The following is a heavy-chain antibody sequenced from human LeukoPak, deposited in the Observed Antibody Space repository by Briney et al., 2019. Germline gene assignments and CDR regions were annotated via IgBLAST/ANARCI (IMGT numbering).Heavy chain of an antibody. V-gene: IGHV3-33*01. J-gene: IGHJ4*02. CDR2: IWYDGSNK. Sequence: GGSLRLSCAASGFTFSSYGMHWVRQAPGKGLEWVAVIWYDGSNKYYADSVKGRFTISRDNSKNTLYLQMNSLRAEDTAVYYCARASRLISGTMLYYFDYWGQGTLVTVSS. CDR3: ARASRLISGTMLYYFDY. D-gene: IGHD3-10*01. CDR1: GFTFSSYG.